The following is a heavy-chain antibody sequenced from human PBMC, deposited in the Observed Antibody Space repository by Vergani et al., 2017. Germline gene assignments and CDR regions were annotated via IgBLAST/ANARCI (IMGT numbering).Heavy chain of an antibody. D-gene: IGHD1-26*01. J-gene: IGHJ4*02. CDR2: ISGSGGST. Sequence: EMQLLESGGDLVQPGGSLRLSCAASGFTFSSYAMSWVRQAPGKGLEWVSGISGSGGSTYYADSVKGRFTISRDNSKNTLYLQMNSLRAEDTAVYYCAKDQSDGSFFWDSDYWGQGTLVTVSS. V-gene: IGHV3-23*01. CDR3: AKDQSDGSFFWDSDY. CDR1: GFTFSSYA.